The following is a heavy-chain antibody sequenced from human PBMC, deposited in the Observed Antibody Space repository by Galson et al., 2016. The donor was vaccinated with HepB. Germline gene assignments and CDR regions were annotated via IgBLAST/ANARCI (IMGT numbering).Heavy chain of an antibody. D-gene: IGHD3-16*01. CDR3: VRGVQATPDPDY. Sequence: SVKVSCKASGYSFSSYGINWVRQAPGQGLEWMGWISTYDGDTSFAQKFQGRVTMTTDTSTRTAYMELRNLRFDDTAKYYCVRGVQATPDPDYWGQGTLVTVSS. V-gene: IGHV1-18*01. CDR1: GYSFSSYG. J-gene: IGHJ4*02. CDR2: ISTYDGDT.